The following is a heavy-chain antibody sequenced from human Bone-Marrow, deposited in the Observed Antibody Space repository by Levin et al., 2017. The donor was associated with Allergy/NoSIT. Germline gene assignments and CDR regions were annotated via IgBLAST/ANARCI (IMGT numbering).Heavy chain of an antibody. CDR3: ARQWLVKGGDAFDI. CDR1: GYTFTGYY. V-gene: IGHV1-2*06. CDR2: INPNSGGT. Sequence: GASVKVSCKASGYTFTGYYMHWVRQAPGQGLEWMGRINPNSGGTNYAQKFQGRVTMTRDTSISTAYMELSRLRSDDTAVYYCARQWLVKGGDAFDIWGQGTMVTVSS. D-gene: IGHD6-19*01. J-gene: IGHJ3*02.